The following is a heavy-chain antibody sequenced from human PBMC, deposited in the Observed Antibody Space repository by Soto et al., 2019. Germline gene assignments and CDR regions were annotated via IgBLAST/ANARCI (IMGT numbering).Heavy chain of an antibody. CDR3: ARHEGNGNVWPLDY. CDR2: IHYSGST. V-gene: IGHV4-39*01. CDR1: GDSIGTTHSY. D-gene: IGHD2-8*01. Sequence: QVQLLESGPGLVKPSETLSLTCTVSGDSIGTTHSYWAWIRQSPGKGLEWIGNIHYSGSTYYMPSLRSRVTLSVDTSKNQFSLRLTSVPAEDTAVYYCARHEGNGNVWPLDYWGQGILVTVSS. J-gene: IGHJ4*02.